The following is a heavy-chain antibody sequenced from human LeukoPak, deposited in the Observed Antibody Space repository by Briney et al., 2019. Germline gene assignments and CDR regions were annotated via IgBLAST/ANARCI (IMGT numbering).Heavy chain of an antibody. V-gene: IGHV7-4-1*02. CDR2: INTNTGNP. D-gene: IGHD3-10*01. CDR3: AREGAYYYTNWFDP. CDR1: GYTFTSYA. Sequence: ASVRVSFKASGYTFTSYAMNWVRQAPGQGLEWMGWINTNTGNPTYAQGFAGRFVFSLDTSVSTAYLQISSLKAEDTAVYYCAREGAYYYTNWFDPWGQGTLVTVSS. J-gene: IGHJ5*02.